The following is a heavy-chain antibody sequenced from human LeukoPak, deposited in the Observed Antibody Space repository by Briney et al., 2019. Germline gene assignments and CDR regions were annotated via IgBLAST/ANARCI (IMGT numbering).Heavy chain of an antibody. CDR2: IYYSGTT. CDR1: GGSISTYY. V-gene: IGHV4-59*08. D-gene: IGHD3-22*01. Sequence: SETLSLTCTVSGGSISTYYWSWIRQPPGKGPEWIGYIYYSGTTNYNPSLKSRVTISVDLSKNQFSLKLSSVTAADTAVYYCARLYYDSSDYHNFDYWGQGTLVTASA. J-gene: IGHJ4*02. CDR3: ARLYYDSSDYHNFDY.